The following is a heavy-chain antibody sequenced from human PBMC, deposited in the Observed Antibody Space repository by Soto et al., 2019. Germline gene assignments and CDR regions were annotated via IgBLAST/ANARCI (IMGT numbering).Heavy chain of an antibody. V-gene: IGHV3-53*01. CDR2: IYNDGTT. CDR1: GFTFSNND. Sequence: GGSLRLSCAASGFTFSNNDMSWVRQAPGKGLEWVSVIYNDGTTKYADSVQGRFTISRDNSKNTLYLEMYNLRIDDTAVYYCARESSWPSYYFDFWGQGTLVTVSS. D-gene: IGHD6-13*01. J-gene: IGHJ4*02. CDR3: ARESSWPSYYFDF.